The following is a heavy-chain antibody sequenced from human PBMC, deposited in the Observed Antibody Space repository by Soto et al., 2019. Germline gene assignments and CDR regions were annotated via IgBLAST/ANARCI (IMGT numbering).Heavy chain of an antibody. CDR2: ISYDGSNK. CDR1: GFTFSSYG. CDR3: AKGESWSGYDTYYYYGMDV. Sequence: GGSLRLSCAASGFTFSSYGMHWVRQAPGKGLEWVAVISYDGSNKYYADSVKGRFTISRDNSKNTLYLQMNSLRAEDTAVYYCAKGESWSGYDTYYYYGMDVWGQGXTVTVSS. V-gene: IGHV3-30*18. J-gene: IGHJ6*02. D-gene: IGHD3-3*01.